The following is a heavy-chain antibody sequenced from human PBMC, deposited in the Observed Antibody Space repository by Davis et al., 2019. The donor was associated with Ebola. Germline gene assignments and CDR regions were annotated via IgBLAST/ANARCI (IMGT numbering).Heavy chain of an antibody. D-gene: IGHD1-26*01. J-gene: IGHJ4*02. V-gene: IGHV3-30-3*01. Sequence: GESLKISCAASGFTFSSHAMHWVRQAPGKGLEWVAIITHDANNKYYADSVKGRFTIARDNSKNTLYLQMNSLRAEDTAVYYCARDLDSGSYGDFDYWGQGTLVTVSS. CDR3: ARDLDSGSYGDFDY. CDR2: ITHDANNK. CDR1: GFTFSSHA.